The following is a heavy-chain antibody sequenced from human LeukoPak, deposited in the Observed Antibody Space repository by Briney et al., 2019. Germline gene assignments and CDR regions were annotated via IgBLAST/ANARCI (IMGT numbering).Heavy chain of an antibody. J-gene: IGHJ4*02. CDR2: ISSNGGGT. Sequence: PGGPLRLSCAASGFTFSASAMHWVRQAPGKGLEYVSAISSNGGGTYYADSLKGRFTISRDNSKNTLYLQMTSLRAEDTAVYYCVKEDAVAGHYFDYWGQGTLVTVSS. CDR1: GFTFSASA. V-gene: IGHV3-64D*09. D-gene: IGHD6-19*01. CDR3: VKEDAVAGHYFDY.